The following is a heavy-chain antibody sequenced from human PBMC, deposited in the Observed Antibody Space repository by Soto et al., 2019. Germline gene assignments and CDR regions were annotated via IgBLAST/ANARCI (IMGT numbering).Heavy chain of an antibody. CDR3: ARAESFGHPVVPDY. CDR2: IYHRGST. J-gene: IGHJ4*02. Sequence: QVQLQESGPGLVKPSQTLSLTCTVSGGSISSGDYYWNWIRQHPGKGLEWIGYIYHRGSTKYNPSLKNRVTISVDTSKNQISLKLSSLSAADTAVYYCARAESFGHPVVPDYWGQGTLVTVSS. D-gene: IGHD2-21*01. CDR1: GGSISSGDYY. V-gene: IGHV4-31*03.